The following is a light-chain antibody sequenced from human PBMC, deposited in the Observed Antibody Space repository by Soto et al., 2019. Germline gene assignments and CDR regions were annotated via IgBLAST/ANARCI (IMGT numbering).Light chain of an antibody. Sequence: QSALTQPASVSGSPGQSITISCTGTSSDVGGYTYVSWYQQHPGKAPKLMLYDISNRPSGVSDRFSGSKSGNTASLTISGLQAEDEADYYCSSFTSSSTLFGGGTKLTVL. CDR1: SSDVGGYTY. CDR2: DIS. J-gene: IGLJ2*01. V-gene: IGLV2-14*01. CDR3: SSFTSSSTL.